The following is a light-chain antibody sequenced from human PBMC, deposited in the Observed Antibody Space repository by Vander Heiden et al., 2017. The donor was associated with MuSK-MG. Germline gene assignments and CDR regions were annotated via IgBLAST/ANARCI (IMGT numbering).Light chain of an antibody. CDR2: GAS. J-gene: IGKJ2*01. Sequence: EVVRTQSTATLSVSPGERSTLSCRASQSVSINLPWYQHKPGQVPRLLIYGASTSATGNPARFSGSGSGTDFTLTISSLQSEDFAVYYCQQYNNWPQYTFGQGTKLEIK. CDR3: QQYNNWPQYT. CDR1: QSVSIN. V-gene: IGKV3-15*01.